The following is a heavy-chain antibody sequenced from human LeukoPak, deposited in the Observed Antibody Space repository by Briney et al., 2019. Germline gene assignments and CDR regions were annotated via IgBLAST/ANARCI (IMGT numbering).Heavy chain of an antibody. J-gene: IGHJ6*04. Sequence: SETLSLTCAVYGGSFSTYYWNWIRQSPGGGLEWIGEINHTGTTNYNPSLKSRVTISVDTSKNQFSLKLSSVTAADTGVYYCAELGITMIGGVWGKGTTVTISS. CDR2: INHTGTT. CDR1: GGSFSTYY. V-gene: IGHV4-34*01. D-gene: IGHD3-10*02. CDR3: AELGITMIGGV.